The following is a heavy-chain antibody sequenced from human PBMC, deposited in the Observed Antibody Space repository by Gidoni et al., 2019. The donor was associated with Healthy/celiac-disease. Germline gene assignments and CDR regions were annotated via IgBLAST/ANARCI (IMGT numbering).Heavy chain of an antibody. CDR3: AKSPIPWGTAMADFDY. J-gene: IGHJ4*02. V-gene: IGHV3-23*01. CDR2: ISGSGGST. Sequence: EVQLLESGGGLVQPGGSLRLSCAASGFTFSRYAMSWVRQAPGKGLEWVSAISGSGGSTYYADSVKGRFTISRDNSKNTLYLQMNSLRAEDTAVYYCAKSPIPWGTAMADFDYWGQGTLVTVSS. CDR1: GFTFSRYA. D-gene: IGHD5-18*01.